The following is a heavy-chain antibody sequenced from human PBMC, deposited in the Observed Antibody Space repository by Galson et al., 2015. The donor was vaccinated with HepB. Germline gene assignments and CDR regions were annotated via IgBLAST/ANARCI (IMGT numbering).Heavy chain of an antibody. Sequence: SETLSLTCTVSGGSISSYYWSWIRQPPGKGLEWIGYIYYSGSTNYNPSLKSRVAISVDTSKNQFSLKLSSVTAADTAVYYCARRGADSSGYYLAYAFDIWGQGTMVTVSS. J-gene: IGHJ3*02. CDR3: ARRGADSSGYYLAYAFDI. CDR1: GGSISSYY. D-gene: IGHD3-22*01. V-gene: IGHV4-59*01. CDR2: IYYSGST.